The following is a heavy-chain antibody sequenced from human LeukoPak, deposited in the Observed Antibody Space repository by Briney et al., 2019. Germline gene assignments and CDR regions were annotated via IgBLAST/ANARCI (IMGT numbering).Heavy chain of an antibody. CDR2: IKQDGSEK. CDR1: GFTFSNYW. J-gene: IGHJ4*02. D-gene: IGHD6-6*01. CDR3: ARDVSDENGSSSRIHLDS. Sequence: GGSLRLSCAASGFTFSNYWMTWVRQAPGKGLEWVANIKQDGSEKYYVDSVKGRFTISRDNAKNSLFLQMNSLRAEDTAEYYCARDVSDENGSSSRIHLDSWGQGTLVSVSS. V-gene: IGHV3-7*01.